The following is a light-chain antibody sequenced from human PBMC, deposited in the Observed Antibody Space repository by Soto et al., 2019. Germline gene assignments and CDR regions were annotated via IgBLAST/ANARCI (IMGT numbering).Light chain of an antibody. CDR2: DVS. V-gene: IGLV2-14*01. Sequence: QSALTQPASVSGSPGQSITISCTGTSSDVGGYNYVSWYQQHPGKAPKLMIYDVSNRPSGVSNRCSGSKSGNTASLPISGLQAEDEADYYCSSYTSSSIGVFGGGTKLTVL. CDR1: SSDVGGYNY. J-gene: IGLJ3*02. CDR3: SSYTSSSIGV.